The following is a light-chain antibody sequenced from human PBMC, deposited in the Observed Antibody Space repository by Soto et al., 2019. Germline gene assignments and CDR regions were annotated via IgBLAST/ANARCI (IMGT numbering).Light chain of an antibody. J-gene: IGKJ3*01. CDR1: QDISTY. CDR3: QKYNRVPLT. Sequence: DIQMTQSPSSLSASVGDRVSITCRASQDISTYLAWYQQKTGKVPNLLIYGASTLQSGVPSRFSGSGSGTDFTLTISSLQPEDVATYYCQKYNRVPLTFGPGTKVDIK. CDR2: GAS. V-gene: IGKV1-27*01.